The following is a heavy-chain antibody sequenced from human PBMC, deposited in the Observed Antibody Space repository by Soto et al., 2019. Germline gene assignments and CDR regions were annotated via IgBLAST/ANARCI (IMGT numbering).Heavy chain of an antibody. CDR2: IYDSGST. CDR3: ARHGGGYSSSWIDY. D-gene: IGHD6-13*01. V-gene: IGHV4-59*08. J-gene: IGHJ4*02. Sequence: QVQLQESGPGLVKPSETLSLTCSFSGGSIRSYYWGWIRQPPGKGLEWIGYIYDSGSTSYNPSLKSSATTSVDTSNNQISLKLTSVTAADTAVYHCARHGGGYSSSWIDYWGQGTLVTVSS. CDR1: GGSIRSYY.